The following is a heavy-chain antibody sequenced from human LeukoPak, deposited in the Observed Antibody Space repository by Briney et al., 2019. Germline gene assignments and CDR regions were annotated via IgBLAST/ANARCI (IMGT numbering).Heavy chain of an antibody. Sequence: PGGSLRLSCAASGFSFTSYAMSWVRQAPGKGLEWVSAISTGGGSTYYADSVKGRFTISRDNSKNTLYLQMNSLRAEDTAVYYCAKISGGHSSGWLYFDYWGQGTLVTVSS. CDR3: AKISGGHSSGWLYFDY. J-gene: IGHJ4*02. V-gene: IGHV3-23*01. CDR1: GFSFTSYA. D-gene: IGHD6-19*01. CDR2: ISTGGGST.